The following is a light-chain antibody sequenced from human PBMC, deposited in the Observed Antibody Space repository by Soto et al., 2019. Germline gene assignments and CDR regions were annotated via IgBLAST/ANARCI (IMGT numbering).Light chain of an antibody. J-gene: IGLJ2*01. Sequence: QSVLTQPPSVSGAPGQRVTISCTGSSSNIGAGYDVHWYQQLPGTASKLLIYGNSNRPSGVPDRFSGSKSGTSASLAITGLQAEDEADYYCQSYDSSLSGSVFGGGTTVTVL. CDR2: GNS. CDR3: QSYDSSLSGSV. CDR1: SSNIGAGYD. V-gene: IGLV1-40*01.